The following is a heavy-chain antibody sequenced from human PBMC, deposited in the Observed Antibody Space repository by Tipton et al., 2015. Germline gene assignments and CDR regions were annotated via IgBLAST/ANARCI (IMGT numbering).Heavy chain of an antibody. J-gene: IGHJ4*02. CDR1: GYSFTTYW. Sequence: QSGPEVKKPGESLKISCEASGYSFTTYWIGWVRQMPGKGLEWMGIIYPGDSDARYSPSFQGQVTFSVDKSITTAYLQWTSLKASDTAMYYCARQSTKSHFDYWGQGTLVTVSS. D-gene: IGHD2-8*01. CDR2: IYPGDSDA. V-gene: IGHV5-51*01. CDR3: ARQSTKSHFDY.